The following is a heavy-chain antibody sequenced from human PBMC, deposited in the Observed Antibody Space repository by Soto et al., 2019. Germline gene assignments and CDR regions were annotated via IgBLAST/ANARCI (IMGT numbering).Heavy chain of an antibody. J-gene: IGHJ5*02. CDR2: IIPILGIA. Sequence: SVKVSCKASGGTFSSYTISWVRQAPGQGLEWMGRIIPILGIANYAQKFQGRVTITADKSTSTAYMELSSLRSEDTAVYYCARVFDGTPTGVGYCSGGSCYVWFDPWGQGTLVTVSS. D-gene: IGHD2-15*01. CDR3: ARVFDGTPTGVGYCSGGSCYVWFDP. V-gene: IGHV1-69*02. CDR1: GGTFSSYT.